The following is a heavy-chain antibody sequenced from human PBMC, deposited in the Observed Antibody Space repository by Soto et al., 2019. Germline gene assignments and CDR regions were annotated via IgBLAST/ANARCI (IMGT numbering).Heavy chain of an antibody. V-gene: IGHV1-69*12. CDR3: ARPGPYSSSQRNYYYGMDV. D-gene: IGHD6-6*01. Sequence: QVRLVQSGAEVKKPGSSVKVSCKASGGTFSSYAISWVRQAPGQGLEWMGGIIPIFGTANYAQKFQGRVTITADESTSTAYMELSSLRSEDTAVYCCARPGPYSSSQRNYYYGMDVWGQGTTVTVSS. CDR2: IIPIFGTA. J-gene: IGHJ6*02. CDR1: GGTFSSYA.